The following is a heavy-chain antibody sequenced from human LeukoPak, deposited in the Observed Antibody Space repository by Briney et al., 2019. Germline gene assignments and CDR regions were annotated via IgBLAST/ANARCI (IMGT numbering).Heavy chain of an antibody. D-gene: IGHD2/OR15-2a*01. CDR3: VSFYETY. Sequence: PGGSLRLSCAASGFTFSSYWMHWVRQAPGKGLVWVSRINEDGSTTNYADSVKGRFTISRDNAKNTLYLQMNSLRAEDTAVYYCVSFYETYWGRGTLVTVSS. CDR2: INEDGSTT. J-gene: IGHJ4*02. V-gene: IGHV3-74*01. CDR1: GFTFSSYW.